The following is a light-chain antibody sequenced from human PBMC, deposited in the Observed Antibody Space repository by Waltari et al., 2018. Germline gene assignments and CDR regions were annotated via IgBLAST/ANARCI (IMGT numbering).Light chain of an antibody. CDR1: QGISSY. V-gene: IGKV1-9*01. J-gene: IGKJ4*01. CDR2: AAS. CDR3: QQLNSYPRT. Sequence: DIQLTQSPSFLSASVGDRVTITCRASQGISSYLAWYQQKPGKAPKLLIYAASTLQSGVPSRFSGRGSGTEFTLTISSLQPEDFATYYCQQLNSYPRTFGGGTKVEIK.